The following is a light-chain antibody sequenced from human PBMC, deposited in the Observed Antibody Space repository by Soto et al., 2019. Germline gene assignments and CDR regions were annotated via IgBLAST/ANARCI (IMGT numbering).Light chain of an antibody. CDR3: CSYGGSSPFV. CDR1: SSDVGSYNL. J-gene: IGLJ3*02. V-gene: IGLV2-23*02. Sequence: QSVLTQPASVFGSPGQSITISCTGTSSDVGSYNLVSWYQQHPGKAPKLMIYEVSKRPSGVSNRFSGSKSGNKVSLTISGLQAEDEADDYCCSYGGSSPFVFGGGTKLTVL. CDR2: EVS.